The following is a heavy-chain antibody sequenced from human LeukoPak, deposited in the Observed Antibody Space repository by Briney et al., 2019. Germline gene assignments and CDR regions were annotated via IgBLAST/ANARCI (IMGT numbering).Heavy chain of an antibody. D-gene: IGHD3-10*01. CDR3: ARDQPRTTYYYGSGSYYRAFDI. V-gene: IGHV3-53*01. Sequence: GGSLRLSCAASGFTVSSNYTSWVRQAPGKGLEWVSVIYSGGSTYYADSVKGRFTISRDNSKNTLYLQMNSLRAEDTAVYYCARDQPRTTYYYGSGSYYRAFDIWGQGTMVTVSS. CDR1: GFTVSSNY. J-gene: IGHJ3*02. CDR2: IYSGGST.